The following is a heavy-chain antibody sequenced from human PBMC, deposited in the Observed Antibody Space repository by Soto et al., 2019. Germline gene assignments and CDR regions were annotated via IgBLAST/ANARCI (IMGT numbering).Heavy chain of an antibody. Sequence: QVQLQESGPGLVKPSGTLSLTCDVSGGSINTNWWSWVRLPPGKGLELLGDSYHSGATNYNPSLTNGCTLFVADANNQFSLNLNPVTAAASAVYFCARPLGVTATRGFDSWGRASLVTVCS. CDR1: GGSINTNW. J-gene: IGHJ4*02. V-gene: IGHV4-4*02. CDR2: SYHSGAT. CDR3: ARPLGVTATRGFDS. D-gene: IGHD2-21*02.